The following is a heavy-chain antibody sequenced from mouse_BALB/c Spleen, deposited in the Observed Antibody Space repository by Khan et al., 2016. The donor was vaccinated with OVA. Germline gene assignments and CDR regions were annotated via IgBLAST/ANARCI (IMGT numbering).Heavy chain of an antibody. V-gene: IGHV1S81*02. CDR3: PLSGCAAFAY. J-gene: IGHJ3*01. CDR1: GYTFTSYY. D-gene: IGHD3-1*01. Sequence: QVQLKQSGAELVKPGASVKLSCKASGYTFTSYYIYWVKQRPGQGLEWIGGINPSNGDTYFNEKFESKATLTVDKSSSTAFMQVSSLTSEDSAVYYCPLSGCAAFAYWLQGPLVTVSA. CDR2: INPSNGDT.